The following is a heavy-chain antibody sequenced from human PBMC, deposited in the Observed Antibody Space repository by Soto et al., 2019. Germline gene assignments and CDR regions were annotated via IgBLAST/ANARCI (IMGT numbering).Heavy chain of an antibody. V-gene: IGHV3-30-3*01. Sequence: GGSLRLPCAASGFTLSRYSIHWVRQAPGKGMDWVASISSDGSDKYYADSLKGRFTISRDNSKDTLYLQMISLRAEDTAIYYCVRYSGYDYFFDYWGLGTLVTVSS. CDR3: VRYSGYDYFFDY. CDR1: GFTLSRYS. CDR2: ISSDGSDK. J-gene: IGHJ4*02. D-gene: IGHD5-12*01.